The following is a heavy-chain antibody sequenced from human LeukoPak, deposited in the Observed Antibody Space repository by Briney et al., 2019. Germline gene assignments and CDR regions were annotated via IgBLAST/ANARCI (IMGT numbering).Heavy chain of an antibody. J-gene: IGHJ4*02. CDR3: ARVPSSIPSRPFDY. CDR1: GYTFTSYD. Sequence: GASVKVSCKASGYTFTSYDINWVRQATGQGLEWMGWMNPNSGNTGYAQKFQSRVTMTRNTSISTAYMELSSLRSEETAVYYCARVPSSIPSRPFDYWGQGTLVTVSS. CDR2: MNPNSGNT. V-gene: IGHV1-8*01. D-gene: IGHD2-2*01.